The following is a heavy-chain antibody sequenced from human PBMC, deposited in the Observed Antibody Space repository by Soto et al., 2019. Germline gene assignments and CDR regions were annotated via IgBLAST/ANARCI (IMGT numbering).Heavy chain of an antibody. V-gene: IGHV3-30*18. CDR3: ANTPGSYYDYIWSSSDAFDI. CDR2: ISYDGSNK. Sequence: QVQLVESGGGVVQPGRSLRLSCAASGFTFSSYGMHWVRQAPGKGLEWVAVISYDGSNKYYADSVKGRFTISRDNSKNTLYLQMNSLRAEDTAVYYCANTPGSYYDYIWSSSDAFDIWGQGTMVTVSS. CDR1: GFTFSSYG. J-gene: IGHJ3*02. D-gene: IGHD3-16*01.